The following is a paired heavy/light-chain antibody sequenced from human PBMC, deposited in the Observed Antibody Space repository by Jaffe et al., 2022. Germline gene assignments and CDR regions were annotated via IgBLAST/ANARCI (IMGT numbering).Light chain of an antibody. CDR2: KAS. CDR1: QSISSW. V-gene: IGKV1-5*03. J-gene: IGKJ1*01. Sequence: DIQMTQSPSTLSASVGDRVTITCRASQSISSWLAWYQQKPGKAPKLLIYKASSLESGVPSRFSGSGSGTEFTLTISSLQPDDFATYYCQQYNSYSQTFGQGTKVEIK. CDR3: QQYNSYSQT.
Heavy chain of an antibody. J-gene: IGHJ4*02. V-gene: IGHV1-3*01. CDR1: GYTFTSYA. CDR3: ARDSAGPYDYIWGSYRYSYFDY. Sequence: QVQLVQSGAEVKKPGASVKVSCKASGYTFTSYAMHWVRQAPGQRLEWMGWINAGNGNTKYSQKFQGRVTITRDTSASTAYMELSSLRSEDTAVYYCARDSAGPYDYIWGSYRYSYFDYWGQGTLVTVSS. CDR2: INAGNGNT. D-gene: IGHD3-16*02.